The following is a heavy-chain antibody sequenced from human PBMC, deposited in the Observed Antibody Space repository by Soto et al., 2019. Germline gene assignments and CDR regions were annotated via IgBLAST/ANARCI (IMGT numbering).Heavy chain of an antibody. CDR1: GGSFSGYY. Sequence: SETLSLTCAVYGGSFSGYYWSWIRQPPGKGLEWIGEINHSGSTNYNPSLKSRVTISVDTSKNQFSLKLSSVTAADTAVYYCARVDYDILTGYDFDYWGQGTLVTAPQ. CDR2: INHSGST. V-gene: IGHV4-34*01. J-gene: IGHJ4*02. CDR3: ARVDYDILTGYDFDY. D-gene: IGHD3-9*01.